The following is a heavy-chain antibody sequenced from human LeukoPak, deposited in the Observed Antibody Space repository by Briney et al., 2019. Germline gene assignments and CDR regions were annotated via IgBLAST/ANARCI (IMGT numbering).Heavy chain of an antibody. CDR1: GFTFSNAW. V-gene: IGHV3-15*05. Sequence: EAGGSLRLSCAASGFTFSNAWMTWVRQAPGKGLEWVGRIKNKPDGGTTDYAAPVKGRFTISRDDSINTLYLQMNSLKTEDTAFYYCTTVGVATSGFFGPWGQGTLVTVSS. J-gene: IGHJ5*02. CDR2: IKNKPDGGTT. CDR3: TTVGVATSGFFGP. D-gene: IGHD5-12*01.